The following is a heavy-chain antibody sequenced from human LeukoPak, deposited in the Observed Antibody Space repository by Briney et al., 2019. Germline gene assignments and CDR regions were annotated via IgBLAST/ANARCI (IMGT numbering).Heavy chain of an antibody. CDR3: ARDRIGVGLMVYVTAYYFDY. J-gene: IGHJ4*02. CDR2: ITTSGSK. Sequence: PGGSLRLSCAASGFTFNTYSFNWVRQAPGQGLEWVSSITTSGSKSYADSVKGRFTISRDNAKNLVYLQMNSLRVEDTAVYYCARDRIGVGLMVYVTAYYFDYWGQGTLVTVSS. D-gene: IGHD2-8*01. V-gene: IGHV3-21*01. CDR1: GFTFNTYS.